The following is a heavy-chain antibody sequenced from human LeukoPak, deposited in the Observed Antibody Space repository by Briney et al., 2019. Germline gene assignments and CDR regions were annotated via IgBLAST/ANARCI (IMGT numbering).Heavy chain of an antibody. V-gene: IGHV3-23*01. CDR3: ANVGSSWIVYYYYGMDV. CDR2: ISGSGGST. Sequence: PGGSLRLSCAASGFTFSSYAMSWVRQAPGKGLEWVSAISGSGGSTYHADSVKGRFTISRDNSKNTLYLQMNSLRAEDTAVYYCANVGSSWIVYYYYGMDVWGQGTTVTVSS. D-gene: IGHD6-13*01. J-gene: IGHJ6*02. CDR1: GFTFSSYA.